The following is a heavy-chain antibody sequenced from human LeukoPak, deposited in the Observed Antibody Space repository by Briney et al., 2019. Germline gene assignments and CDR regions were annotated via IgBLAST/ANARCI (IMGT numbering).Heavy chain of an antibody. D-gene: IGHD2-21*01. Sequence: GGSLRLSCAASGFTVSTNYMSWVRQAPGKGLEWVSVIYSGGSTYYADSVKGRFTISRDNSKNTVYLQMNSLRADDTVVYYCARDHNCGGDCYSGMDVWGKGITVTVSS. V-gene: IGHV3-53*01. CDR3: ARDHNCGGDCYSGMDV. CDR2: IYSGGST. CDR1: GFTVSTNY. J-gene: IGHJ6*04.